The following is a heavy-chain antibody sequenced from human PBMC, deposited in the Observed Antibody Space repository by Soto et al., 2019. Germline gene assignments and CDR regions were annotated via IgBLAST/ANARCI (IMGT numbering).Heavy chain of an antibody. CDR3: ASSSPFHY. D-gene: IGHD6-6*01. J-gene: IGHJ4*02. CDR2: IYYSGNT. Sequence: PSETLSLTCSVSSASLSSSTYYWSWIRQPPGRGPEWIGSIYYSGNTYYKPSLKSRVSISIDTSRNQFSLKLTSVTAADTGVYYCASSSPFHYWGPGILVIVSS. CDR1: SASLSSSTYY. V-gene: IGHV4-39*01.